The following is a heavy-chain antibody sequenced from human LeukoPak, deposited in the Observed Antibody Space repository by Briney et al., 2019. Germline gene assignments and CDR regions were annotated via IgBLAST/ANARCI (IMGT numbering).Heavy chain of an antibody. D-gene: IGHD2-8*01. J-gene: IGHJ5*02. CDR1: GYTFTSYD. V-gene: IGHV1-8*01. CDR3: ATTGYCTNGVCYTSNWFDP. Sequence: ASVKVSCKASGYTFTSYDINWVRQATGQGLEWMGWMNPNSGNTGYAQKFQGRVTITRNTSISTAYMELSSLRSEDTAVYYCATTGYCTNGVCYTSNWFDPWGQGTLVTVSS. CDR2: MNPNSGNT.